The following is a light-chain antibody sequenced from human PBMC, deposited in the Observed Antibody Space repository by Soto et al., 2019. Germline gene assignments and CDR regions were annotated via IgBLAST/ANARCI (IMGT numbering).Light chain of an antibody. Sequence: EIVLTQSPGTLSLSPGERATLCCRASQSLSSNYLAWDQQKPGQAPRLLIYGASNRSTGIPDRFSGSVSGTIFTLTISRLEPEYCAMYYCPQYGNSLFTVGPGTKVDIK. J-gene: IGKJ3*01. V-gene: IGKV3-20*01. CDR3: PQYGNSLFT. CDR2: GAS. CDR1: QSLSSNY.